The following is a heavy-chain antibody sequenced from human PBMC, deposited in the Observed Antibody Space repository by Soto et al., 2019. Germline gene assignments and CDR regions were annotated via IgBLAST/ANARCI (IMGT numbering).Heavy chain of an antibody. D-gene: IGHD2-21*02. CDR3: ARRGGEIGCGGDCYTHDAFDI. V-gene: IGHV1-69*01. CDR2: IIPIFGTA. Sequence: QVQLVQSGAEVKKPGSSVKVSCKASGGTFSSYAISWVRQAPGQGLEWMGGIIPIFGTANYAQKFQGRVTITADESTSTVYMELSSLRSEDTAVYYCARRGGEIGCGGDCYTHDAFDIWGQGTMVTVSS. CDR1: GGTFSSYA. J-gene: IGHJ3*02.